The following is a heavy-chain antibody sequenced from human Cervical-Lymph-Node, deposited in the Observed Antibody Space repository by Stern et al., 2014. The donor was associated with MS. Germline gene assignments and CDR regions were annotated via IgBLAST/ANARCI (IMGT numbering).Heavy chain of an antibody. V-gene: IGHV3-30-3*01. CDR3: ARGIRPAADTYYYYYGMDV. CDR2: ISYDGSNK. Sequence: VQLVESGGGVVQPGRSLRLSCAASGFTFSSYAMHWVRQAPGKGLEWGAVISYDGSNKYYADSVKGRFTISRDNSKNTLYLQMNSLRAEDTAVYYCARGIRPAADTYYYYYGMDVWGQGTTVTVSS. CDR1: GFTFSSYA. D-gene: IGHD2-2*01. J-gene: IGHJ6*02.